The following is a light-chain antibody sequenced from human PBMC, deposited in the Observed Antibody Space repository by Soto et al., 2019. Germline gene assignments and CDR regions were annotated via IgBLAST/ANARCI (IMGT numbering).Light chain of an antibody. CDR1: QSVSSSY. CDR2: GAS. J-gene: IGKJ1*01. Sequence: EIVLTQSPGALSLSPGERATLSCGASQSVSSSYLAWYQQKPGQAPRLLIYGASTRATGIPDRFSGSGSGTDFTLTISRLEPEDSAVYYCQQDGSSPRTFGQGTKVEIK. CDR3: QQDGSSPRT. V-gene: IGKV3-20*01.